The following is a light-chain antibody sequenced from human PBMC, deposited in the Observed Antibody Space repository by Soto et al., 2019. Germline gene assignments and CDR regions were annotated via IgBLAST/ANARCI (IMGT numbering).Light chain of an antibody. CDR3: EQDNSYPGT. V-gene: IGKV1-5*01. Sequence: IAIPQFVSTLSSCVGAGLSITCRASQSNSSWLAWYQQKPGKAPKLLIYDASSLESGVPSRFIGSGSGTEFTLTISSLQPDDFATYCCEQDNSYPGTFGKGTKVDIK. CDR2: DAS. CDR1: QSNSSW. J-gene: IGKJ1*01.